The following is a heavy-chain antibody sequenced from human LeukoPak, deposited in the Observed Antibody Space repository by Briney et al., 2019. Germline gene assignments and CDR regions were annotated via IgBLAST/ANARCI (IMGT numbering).Heavy chain of an antibody. Sequence: TLSLTCTVSGGSISNYYWTWIRQPPGKALEWLALIYWDDDKRYSPSLKSRLTITKDTSKNQVVLTMTNMDPVDTATYYCAHRLRYCSGGSCYFSWFDPWGQGTLVTVSS. V-gene: IGHV2-5*08. J-gene: IGHJ5*02. CDR3: AHRLRYCSGGSCYFSWFDP. CDR2: IYWDDDK. D-gene: IGHD2-15*01. CDR1: GGSISNYYWT.